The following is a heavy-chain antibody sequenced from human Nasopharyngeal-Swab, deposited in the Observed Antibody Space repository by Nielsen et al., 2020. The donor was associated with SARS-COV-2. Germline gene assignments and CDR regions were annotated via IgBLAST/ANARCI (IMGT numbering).Heavy chain of an antibody. Sequence: SEPLSLTFTVPGGSISSYYWGWIRQPPGKGLEWIGSIYYSGSNYYNPSLKSRVTISVDTSKNQFSLKLSSVTAADTAVYYCAGRYDSSVYSFDPWGQGTMVTVSS. CDR2: IYYSGSN. CDR3: AGRYDSSVYSFDP. J-gene: IGHJ5*02. D-gene: IGHD3-22*01. CDR1: GGSISSYY. V-gene: IGHV4-39*07.